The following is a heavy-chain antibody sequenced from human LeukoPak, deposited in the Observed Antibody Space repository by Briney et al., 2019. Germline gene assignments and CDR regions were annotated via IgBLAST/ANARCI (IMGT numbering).Heavy chain of an antibody. D-gene: IGHD3-10*01. CDR2: IYTSGST. Sequence: SETLSLTCTVSGGSITNYYWSWIRQPAGKGLEWIGRIYTSGSTNYNPSLQSRVTMSVDTSKNQFSLKLSSVTAADTAVYYCARQRITMVRGVFPTTFDYWGQGTLVTVSS. J-gene: IGHJ4*02. CDR3: ARQRITMVRGVFPTTFDY. CDR1: GGSITNYY. V-gene: IGHV4-4*07.